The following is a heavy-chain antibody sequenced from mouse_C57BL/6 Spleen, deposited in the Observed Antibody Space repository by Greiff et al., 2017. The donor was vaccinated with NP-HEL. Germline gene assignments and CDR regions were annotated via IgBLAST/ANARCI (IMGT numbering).Heavy chain of an antibody. CDR1: GFTFSSYA. D-gene: IGHD1-1*01. CDR2: ISDGGSYT. V-gene: IGHV5-4*01. Sequence: EVQRVESGGGLVKPGGSLKLSCAASGFTFSSYAMSWVRQTPEKRLEWVATISDGGSYTYYPDNVKGRFTISRDNAKNNLYLQMSHLKSEDTAMYYCARDRSYTLDYWGQGTTLTVSS. CDR3: ARDRSYTLDY. J-gene: IGHJ2*01.